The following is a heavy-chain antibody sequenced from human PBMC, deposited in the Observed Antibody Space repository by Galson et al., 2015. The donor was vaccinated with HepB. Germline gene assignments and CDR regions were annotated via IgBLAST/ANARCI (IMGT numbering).Heavy chain of an antibody. CDR3: ARGVRIIGAADWWLDP. V-gene: IGHV1-2*02. CDR1: GHTFRTFS. Sequence: SVKVSCKASGHTFRTFSIYWVRQAPGQGLEWMGWINPNTGVTNYAQKFQGRVTMTRDSSINTAYMELGRLRFDDTAVYYCARGVRIIGAADWWLDPWGQGTLVTVSS. CDR2: INPNTGVT. D-gene: IGHD3-9*01. J-gene: IGHJ5*02.